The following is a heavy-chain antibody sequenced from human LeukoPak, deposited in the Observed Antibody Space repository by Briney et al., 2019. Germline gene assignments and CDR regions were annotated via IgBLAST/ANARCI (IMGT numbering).Heavy chain of an antibody. CDR3: ASPYYYDSSGSLHY. CDR1: GYTFTSYG. D-gene: IGHD3-22*01. Sequence: GASVKVSCKASGYTFTSYGISWVRQAPGHGLEWMGWISAYNGNTNYAQKLQGRVTMTTDTSTSTAYMELRSLRSDDTAVYYCASPYYYDSSGSLHYWGQGTLVTVSS. CDR2: ISAYNGNT. V-gene: IGHV1-18*01. J-gene: IGHJ4*02.